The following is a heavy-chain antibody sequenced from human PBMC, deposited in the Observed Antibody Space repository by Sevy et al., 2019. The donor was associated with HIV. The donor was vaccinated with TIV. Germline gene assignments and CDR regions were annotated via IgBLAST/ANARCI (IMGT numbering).Heavy chain of an antibody. D-gene: IGHD3-10*01. Sequence: SETLSLTCTVSGGSISSYYWSWIRQPPGKGLEWIGYIYYSGSTNYNPSLKSRVTISVDTSKNQFSLKLSSVTAADTAVYYCARALYGSGGYYNVYHYGMDVWGQGTTVTVSS. V-gene: IGHV4-59*01. CDR1: GGSISSYY. CDR3: ARALYGSGGYYNVYHYGMDV. J-gene: IGHJ6*02. CDR2: IYYSGST.